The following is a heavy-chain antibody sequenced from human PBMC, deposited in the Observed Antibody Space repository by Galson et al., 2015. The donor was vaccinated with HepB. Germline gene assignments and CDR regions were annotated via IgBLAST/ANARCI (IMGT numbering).Heavy chain of an antibody. CDR2: ISYVGSNK. CDR3: ARVRDSGYYPDNYYYYGMDV. CDR1: GFTFSSYA. V-gene: IGHV3-30*04. D-gene: IGHD3-22*01. Sequence: SLRLSCAASGFTFSSYAMHWVRQAPGKGLEWVAVISYVGSNKYYADSVKGRFTISRDNSKNTLYLQMNSLRAEDTAVYYCARVRDSGYYPDNYYYYGMDVWGQGTTVTVSS. J-gene: IGHJ6*02.